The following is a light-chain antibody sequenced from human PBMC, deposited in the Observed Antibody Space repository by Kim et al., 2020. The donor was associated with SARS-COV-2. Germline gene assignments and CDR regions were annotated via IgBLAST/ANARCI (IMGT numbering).Light chain of an antibody. J-gene: IGKJ1*01. V-gene: IGKV3-11*01. CDR1: QRGGIN. CDR3: QQRYNWWT. Sequence: LLPGEGVTLSCRASQRGGINLAWYQQKPGKAPRLRISDASNRATGVPTRCSGSGSGTDFTLTIRSLEPEDFAVYYCQQRYNWWTFGQGTKVDIK. CDR2: DAS.